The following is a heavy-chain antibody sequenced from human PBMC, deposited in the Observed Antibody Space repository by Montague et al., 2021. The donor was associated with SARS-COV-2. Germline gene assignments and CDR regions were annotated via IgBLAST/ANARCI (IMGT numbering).Heavy chain of an antibody. J-gene: IGHJ4*02. CDR3: ARHERQWLRLYPYYFDY. CDR1: GYSISSSSYY. V-gene: IGHV4-39*01. CDR2: IYYSGXT. Sequence: SETLSLTCTVSGYSISSSSYYWGWIRQPGGKGLEWIGSIYYSGXTXYXXXXNXRVTISVDTSKNQFSLKLTSVTAADTAVYYCARHERQWLRLYPYYFDYWGQGTLVTVSS. D-gene: IGHD5-12*01.